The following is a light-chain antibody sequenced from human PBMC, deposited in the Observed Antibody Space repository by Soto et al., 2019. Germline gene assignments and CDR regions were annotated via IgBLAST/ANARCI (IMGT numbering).Light chain of an antibody. V-gene: IGKV1-5*03. Sequence: DIQMTQSPSTLSASIGDRVTITCRASQSIKTWLAWYQQKPGKAPNLLIYKASSLESGVPSRFSGSGSGTEFTLTISSLQPDDFATYYCQQYNGYSRTFGQGTKVEIK. J-gene: IGKJ1*01. CDR3: QQYNGYSRT. CDR1: QSIKTW. CDR2: KAS.